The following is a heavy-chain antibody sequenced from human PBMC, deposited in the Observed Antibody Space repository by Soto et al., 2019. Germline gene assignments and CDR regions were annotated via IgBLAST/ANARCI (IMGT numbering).Heavy chain of an antibody. Sequence: QVQLVQSGAEVKKPGSSVKVSCKASGGTFSSYTISWVRQAPGQGLEWMGRIIPILGIANYAQKFQGRVTITADKSTSTAYMELSSLRSEDTAVYYCARPLSQDYDAFEIWGQGTMVTVSS. CDR3: ARPLSQDYDAFEI. J-gene: IGHJ3*02. CDR2: IIPILGIA. V-gene: IGHV1-69*02. CDR1: GGTFSSYT. D-gene: IGHD4-17*01.